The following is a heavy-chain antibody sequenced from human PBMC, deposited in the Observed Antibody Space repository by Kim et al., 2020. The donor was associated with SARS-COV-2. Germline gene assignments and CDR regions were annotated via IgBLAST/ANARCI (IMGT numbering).Heavy chain of an antibody. V-gene: IGHV6-1*01. Sequence: EYAVSVQSRITINPDTSRNPFSLQLRSVTPEDTAVYYCARVNIDNWFDPWGQGTLVTVSS. J-gene: IGHJ5*02. CDR3: ARVNIDNWFDP.